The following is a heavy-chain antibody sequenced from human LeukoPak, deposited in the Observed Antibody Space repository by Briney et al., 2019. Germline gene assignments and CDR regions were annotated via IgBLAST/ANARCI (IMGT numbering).Heavy chain of an antibody. V-gene: IGHV3-7*03. J-gene: IGHJ4*02. Sequence: WGSLRLSCAASGFTFTNYWMSWVRQAPGKGLELVANIKQDRSEKYYVDSVKGRFTISRDNSKNTLYLQMNSLKTEDTAVYYCWSGLDYWGQGILVTVSS. CDR2: IKQDRSEK. CDR1: GFTFTNYW. CDR3: WSGLDY. D-gene: IGHD3/OR15-3a*01.